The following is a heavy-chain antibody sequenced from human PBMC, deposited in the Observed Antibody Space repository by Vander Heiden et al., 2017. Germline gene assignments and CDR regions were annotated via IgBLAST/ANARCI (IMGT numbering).Heavy chain of an antibody. D-gene: IGHD1-26*01. J-gene: IGHJ3*02. CDR1: GFTFSSYW. CDR2: IKSDVSST. V-gene: IGHV3-74*01. Sequence: EVQLVESGGGLVQPGGSLRLSCAASGFTFSSYWTNWVRQAPGKGLVVVARIKSDVSSTRYADAGKGRFTISRDNAKNTLYLQMNSRRAEDTAVYYCARVRVVATDTDAFDIWCQGPMVTLAS. CDR3: ARVRVVATDTDAFDI.